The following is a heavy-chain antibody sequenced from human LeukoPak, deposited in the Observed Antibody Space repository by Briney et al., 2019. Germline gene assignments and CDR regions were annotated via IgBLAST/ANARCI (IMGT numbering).Heavy chain of an antibody. CDR2: FDPEDGET. J-gene: IGHJ4*02. CDR1: GYTLTELS. CDR3: ATDFYYYDSSASRGY. D-gene: IGHD3-22*01. Sequence: ASVKVSCKVSGYTLTELSMHWVRQAPGKGLEWMGGFDPEDGETIYAQKFQGRVTMTEDTSTDTAYMGLSSLRSEDTAVYYCATDFYYYDSSASRGYWGQGTLVTVSS. V-gene: IGHV1-24*01.